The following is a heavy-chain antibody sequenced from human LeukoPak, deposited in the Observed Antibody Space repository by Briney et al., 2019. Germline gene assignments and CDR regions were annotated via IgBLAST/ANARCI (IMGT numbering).Heavy chain of an antibody. V-gene: IGHV3-7*03. Sequence: GGSLRLSCAASGFTFSSYWMSWVRQAPGKGLEWVANIKQDGSEKYYVDSVKGRFTISRDNAKNSLYLQMNSLRAEDTAVYYCAKDLRARRFGDLILNGDYWGQGTLVTVSS. J-gene: IGHJ4*02. CDR2: IKQDGSEK. D-gene: IGHD3-10*01. CDR3: AKDLRARRFGDLILNGDY. CDR1: GFTFSSYW.